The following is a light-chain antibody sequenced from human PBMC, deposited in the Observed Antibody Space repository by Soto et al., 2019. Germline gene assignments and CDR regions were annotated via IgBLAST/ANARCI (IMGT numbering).Light chain of an antibody. V-gene: IGKV1-27*01. J-gene: IGKJ1*01. CDR1: QGISNF. CDR2: DAS. Sequence: DIQMTQSPSSLSASVGDRVTITCRASQGISNFLAWYQQKPGKVPKLLIYDASTLQSGVPSRFSGSGSGTDFTLTISSLQPEDVETYYCQKYNSAPRAFGQGTKVEIK. CDR3: QKYNSAPRA.